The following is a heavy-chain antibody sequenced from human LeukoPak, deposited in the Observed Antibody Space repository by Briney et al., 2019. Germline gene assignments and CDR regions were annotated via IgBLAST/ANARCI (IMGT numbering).Heavy chain of an antibody. CDR2: IINSGGAP. V-gene: IGHV3-23*01. J-gene: IGHJ4*02. Sequence: GGSLRLSCAASGFTFSRSAMTWVRQGPGTGLEFVAAIINSGGAPYYAGSVKGWFTNTRDNSKNTLYLQMNSLRAEDTALYDCAKDGFYYDGSEHVYYFDSWGQGTLVSVSS. CDR3: AKDGFYYDGSEHVYYFDS. D-gene: IGHD3-22*01. CDR1: GFTFSRSA.